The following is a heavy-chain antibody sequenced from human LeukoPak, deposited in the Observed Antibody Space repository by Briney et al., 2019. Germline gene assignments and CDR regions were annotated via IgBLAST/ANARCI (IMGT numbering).Heavy chain of an antibody. D-gene: IGHD2-8*01. CDR2: IYSGGST. J-gene: IGHJ5*02. V-gene: IGHV3-53*01. CDR3: ARSYCTNGVCHIHDYWFDP. CDR1: GFTVSSNY. Sequence: GGSLRLSCAASGFTVSSNYMSWVRQAPGKGLEWVSVIYSGGSTYYADSVKGRFTISRDNSKNTLYLQMNSLRAEDTAVYYCARSYCTNGVCHIHDYWFDPWGQGTLVTVSS.